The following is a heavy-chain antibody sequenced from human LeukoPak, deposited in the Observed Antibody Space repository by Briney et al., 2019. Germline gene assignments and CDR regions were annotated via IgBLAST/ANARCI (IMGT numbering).Heavy chain of an antibody. D-gene: IGHD6-19*01. CDR3: ARGGYWYSSGWYRFDY. CDR2: INHSGST. CDR1: GGSFSGYY. Sequence: PSETLSLTCAVYGGSFSGYYWSWIRRPPGKGLEWIGEINHSGSTNYNPSLKSRVTISVDTSKNQFSLKLSSVTAADTAVYYCARGGYWYSSGWYRFDYWGQGTLVTVSS. V-gene: IGHV4-34*01. J-gene: IGHJ4*02.